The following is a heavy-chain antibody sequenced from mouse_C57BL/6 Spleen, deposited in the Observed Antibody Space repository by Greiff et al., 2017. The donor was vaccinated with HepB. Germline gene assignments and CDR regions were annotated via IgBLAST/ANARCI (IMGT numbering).Heavy chain of an antibody. CDR3: ARWSSLYAMDY. Sequence: QVQLQQSGAELVKPGASVKISCKASGYAFSSYWMNWVKQRPGKGLEWIGQIYPGDGDTNYNGKFKGKATLTADKSSSTAYMQLSSLTSEDSAVYFCARWSSLYAMDYWGQGTSVTVSS. V-gene: IGHV1-80*01. CDR1: GYAFSSYW. J-gene: IGHJ4*01. CDR2: IYPGDGDT. D-gene: IGHD1-1*01.